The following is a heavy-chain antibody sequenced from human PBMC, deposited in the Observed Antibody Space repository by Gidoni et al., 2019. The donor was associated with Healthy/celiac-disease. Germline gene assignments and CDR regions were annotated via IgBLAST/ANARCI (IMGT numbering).Heavy chain of an antibody. CDR1: GFTFSSYA. V-gene: IGHV3-30*01. CDR3: ARGVAGNFDY. D-gene: IGHD6-19*01. CDR2: ISYDGSNK. J-gene: IGHJ4*02. Sequence: QVQLVASGGGVVQPGRSLRLSCAASGFTFSSYAMHWVRQAPGKGLEWVAVISYDGSNKYYADSVKGRFTISRDNSKNTLYLQMNSLRAEDTAVYYCARGVAGNFDYWGQGTLVTVSS.